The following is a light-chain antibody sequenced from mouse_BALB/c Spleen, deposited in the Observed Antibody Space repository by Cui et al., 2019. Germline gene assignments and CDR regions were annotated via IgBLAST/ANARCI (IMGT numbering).Light chain of an antibody. CDR3: QQWSSNPLT. CDR2: LTS. Sequence: QIVLTQSPARMSASPGAKVTMTCSASSSVSYMYWYQQKPRSSPKPWIYLTSNLASGVPARFSGSGSGTSYSLTISSMEAEDAATYYCQQWSSNPLTFGSGTKLEIK. CDR1: SSVSY. J-gene: IGKJ4*01. V-gene: IGKV4-68*01.